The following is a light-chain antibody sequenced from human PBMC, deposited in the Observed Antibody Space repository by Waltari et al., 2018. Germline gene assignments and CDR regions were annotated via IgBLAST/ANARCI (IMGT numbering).Light chain of an antibody. CDR1: IIDVGGYNY. V-gene: IGLV2-14*03. J-gene: IGLJ3*02. CDR2: DVS. CDR3: ASYTRSTFTWV. Sequence: QSALTQPASVSGSTGQSITISCPANIIDVGGYNYVPWYQQHPGKVPKLMIYDVSRRPSGISNRFSGSKSGKTASLTISGLQAEDEADYYCASYTRSTFTWVFGGGTKLTVL.